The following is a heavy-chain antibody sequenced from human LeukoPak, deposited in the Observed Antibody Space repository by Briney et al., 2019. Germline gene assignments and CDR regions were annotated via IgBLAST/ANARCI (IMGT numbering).Heavy chain of an antibody. CDR3: ARDRPGGSSLDY. V-gene: IGHV4-59*01. D-gene: IGHD6-13*01. Sequence: SETLSLTCTVSSGSISGDYWSWIRQSPGKGLEWIAYIHYSGSTSYNPSLKSRVTISVDTSKNEFSLKLTSVNAADTAVYYCARDRPGGSSLDYWGRGTLVTVSS. CDR2: IHYSGST. CDR1: SGSISGDY. J-gene: IGHJ4*02.